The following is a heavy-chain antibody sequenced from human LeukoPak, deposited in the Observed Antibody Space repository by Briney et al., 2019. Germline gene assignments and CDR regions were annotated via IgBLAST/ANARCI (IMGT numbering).Heavy chain of an antibody. CDR1: GFTFSSYS. J-gene: IGHJ4*02. Sequence: GGSLRLSCAASGFTFSSYSMNWVRQAPGKGLEWVSAIGGSDARTYYADSVKGRFTISRDNSKNTLYLQMSSLRAEDTAVYYCAKPLSGWYSFDYWGQGTLVTVSS. V-gene: IGHV3-23*01. CDR3: AKPLSGWYSFDY. CDR2: IGGSDART. D-gene: IGHD6-19*01.